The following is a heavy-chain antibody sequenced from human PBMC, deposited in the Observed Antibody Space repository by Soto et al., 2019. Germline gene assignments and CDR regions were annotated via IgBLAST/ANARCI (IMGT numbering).Heavy chain of an antibody. D-gene: IGHD3-9*01. CDR2: IIPILGTV. J-gene: IGHJ6*04. CDR3: ARGEPPILTGYYNAPYYYYGMDV. Sequence: QVQLVQSGADVKKPGSSVKVSCKASGGTFSSYAISWVRQAPGQGLEWMGGIIPILGTVNYAQKFQGRVTITADKTTRTAYMELSSLRSEDTAVYYCARGEPPILTGYYNAPYYYYGMDVWGEGTTVTVSS. V-gene: IGHV1-69*06. CDR1: GGTFSSYA.